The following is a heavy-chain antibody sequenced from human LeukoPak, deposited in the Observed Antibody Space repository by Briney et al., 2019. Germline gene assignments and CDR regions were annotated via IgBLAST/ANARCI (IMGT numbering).Heavy chain of an antibody. J-gene: IGHJ4*02. CDR2: IYYSGST. Sequence: PSETLSLTCTVSGGSISSYYWSWIRQPPGKGLEWIGYIYYSGSTNYNPSLKSRVTISVDTSKNQFSLKLSSVTAADTAVYYCATARGYSYGVGDYWGQGTLVTVSS. V-gene: IGHV4-59*08. CDR1: GGSISSYY. CDR3: ATARGYSYGVGDY. D-gene: IGHD5-18*01.